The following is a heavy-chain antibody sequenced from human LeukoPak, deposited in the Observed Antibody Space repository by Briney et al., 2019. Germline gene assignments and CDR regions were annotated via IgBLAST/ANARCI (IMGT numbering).Heavy chain of an antibody. J-gene: IGHJ5*02. CDR1: GYTFTSYA. CDR2: INPNSGGT. CDR3: ARDHISISIAASDWFDP. V-gene: IGHV1-2*02. D-gene: IGHD6-6*01. Sequence: ASVKVSCKASGYTFTSYAMNWVRQAPGQGLEWMGWINPNSGGTNYAQKFQGRVTMTRDTSISTAYMELSRLRSDDTAVYYCARDHISISIAASDWFDPWGQGTLVTVSS.